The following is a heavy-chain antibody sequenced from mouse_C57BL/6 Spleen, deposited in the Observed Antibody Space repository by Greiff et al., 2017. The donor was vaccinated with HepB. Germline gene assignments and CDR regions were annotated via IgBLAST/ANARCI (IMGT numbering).Heavy chain of an antibody. Sequence: EVHLVESGGGLVKPGGSLKLSCAASGFTFSDYGMHWVRQAPEKGLEWVAYISSGSSTIYYADTVKGRFTISRDNAKNTLFLQMTRLRSEDTAMYYCARGDTYWYFDVWGTGTTVTVSS. J-gene: IGHJ1*03. CDR3: ARGDTYWYFDV. D-gene: IGHD2-10*02. CDR1: GFTFSDYG. V-gene: IGHV5-17*01. CDR2: ISSGSSTI.